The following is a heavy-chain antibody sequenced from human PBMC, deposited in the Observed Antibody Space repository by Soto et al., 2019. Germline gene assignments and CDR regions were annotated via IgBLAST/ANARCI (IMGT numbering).Heavy chain of an antibody. CDR2: IIPIFGTA. Sequence: QVQLVQSGAEVKKPGSSVKVSCKASGGTFSSYAISWVRQAPGQGLEWMGGIIPIFGTANYAQKFQGRVTITADESTSTAYMELSSLRSEDTAVSYCAKNNYYDSSGSYSYFDYWGQGTLVTVSS. V-gene: IGHV1-69*01. D-gene: IGHD3-22*01. J-gene: IGHJ4*02. CDR3: AKNNYYDSSGSYSYFDY. CDR1: GGTFSSYA.